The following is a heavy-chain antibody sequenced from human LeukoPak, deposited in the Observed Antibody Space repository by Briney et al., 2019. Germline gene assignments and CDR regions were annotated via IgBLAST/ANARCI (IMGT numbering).Heavy chain of an antibody. CDR2: IYSGGST. D-gene: IGHD5-18*01. CDR3: ARDSGYSYGAPPFDY. CDR1: GFTVSSNY. J-gene: IGHJ4*02. Sequence: GGSLRLSCAASGFTVSSNYMSWVRQAPGKGLEWVSVIYSGGSTYYADSVKGRFTISRDNSKNTLYLQMNSLRAEDTAAYYCARDSGYSYGAPPFDYWGQGTLVTVSS. V-gene: IGHV3-66*01.